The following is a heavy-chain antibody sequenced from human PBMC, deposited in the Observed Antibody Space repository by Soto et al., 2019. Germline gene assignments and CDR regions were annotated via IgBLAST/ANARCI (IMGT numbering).Heavy chain of an antibody. J-gene: IGHJ4*02. V-gene: IGHV4-34*01. CDR3: ASTRMIVALFDY. CDR1: GGSFSGYY. D-gene: IGHD3-22*01. CDR2: INHSGST. Sequence: SETLSLTCAVYGGSFSGYYWSWIRQPPGKGLEWIGEINHSGSTNYNPSLKSRVTISVDTSKNQFSLKLSSVTAADTAVYYCASTRMIVALFDYWGQGTLVPSP.